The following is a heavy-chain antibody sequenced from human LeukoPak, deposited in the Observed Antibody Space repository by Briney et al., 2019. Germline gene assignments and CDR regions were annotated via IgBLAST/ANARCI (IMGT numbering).Heavy chain of an antibody. CDR2: IYPGDSDT. V-gene: IGHV5-51*01. D-gene: IGHD3-10*01. Sequence: GASLQISGKGSGSSFTTCWIGWVRQLPGRGLEWMGIIYPGDSDTRYSPSFQGQVTISADKSISTAYLHWSSLKASDTAMYYCARRDYYGSGSLDYWGQGTLVTVSS. J-gene: IGHJ4*02. CDR3: ARRDYYGSGSLDY. CDR1: GSSFTTCW.